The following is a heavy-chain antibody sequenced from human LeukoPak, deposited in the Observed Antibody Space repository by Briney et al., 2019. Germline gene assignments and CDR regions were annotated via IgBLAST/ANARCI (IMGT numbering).Heavy chain of an antibody. CDR3: AKGAARYSSSWYLSY. J-gene: IGHJ4*02. D-gene: IGHD6-13*01. CDR1: GFTFDDYA. Sequence: GGSLRLSCAASGFTFDDYAMHWVRQAPGKGLEWVSLFSGDGGSTYYADSVKGRFTISRDNSKNSLYLQMNSLRTEDTALYYCAKGAARYSSSWYLSYWGQGTLVTVSS. V-gene: IGHV3-43*02. CDR2: FSGDGGST.